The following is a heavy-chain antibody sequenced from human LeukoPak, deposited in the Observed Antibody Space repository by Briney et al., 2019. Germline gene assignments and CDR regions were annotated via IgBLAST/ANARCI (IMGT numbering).Heavy chain of an antibody. V-gene: IGHV3-20*01. CDR1: GFTFDDYG. Sequence: GGSLRLSCAASGFTFDDYGMSWVRQAPGKGLEWVSGINWNGGSTGYADSVKGRFTISRDNAENSLYLQMNSLRAEDTALYHCARAGAGYYYYYYGMDVWGQGTTVTVSS. CDR3: ARAGAGYYYYYYGMDV. CDR2: INWNGGST. D-gene: IGHD1-14*01. J-gene: IGHJ6*02.